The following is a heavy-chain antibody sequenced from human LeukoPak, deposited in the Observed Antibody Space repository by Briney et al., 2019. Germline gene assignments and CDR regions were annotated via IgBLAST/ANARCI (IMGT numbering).Heavy chain of an antibody. CDR2: IKQDGSEK. V-gene: IGHV3-7*03. CDR1: GFTFSSYA. D-gene: IGHD5-18*01. CDR3: ARDGRGYTYGNDY. J-gene: IGHJ4*02. Sequence: GGSLRLSCGASGFTFSSYAMSLVRQAPGKGQEWVANIKQDGSEKYYVDSVKGRFTISRDNAKKSLYLQMNSLRAEDTAVYYCARDGRGYTYGNDYWGQGTLVTVSS.